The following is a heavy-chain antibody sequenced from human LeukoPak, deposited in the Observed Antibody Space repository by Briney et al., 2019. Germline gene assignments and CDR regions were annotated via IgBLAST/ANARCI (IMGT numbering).Heavy chain of an antibody. Sequence: GGSRRLSWVAAGFTSSNAWTRWVRQAPGEGLGWGGRIKSKIDGGTTHYAAPVKGRFTISPDDSKNILYLEVNSLKTDDSGVYYCTTDKTVTTRHFDYWGQGTLVTVSS. V-gene: IGHV3-15*01. D-gene: IGHD4-17*01. CDR1: GFTSSNAW. CDR2: IKSKIDGGTT. CDR3: TTDKTVTTRHFDY. J-gene: IGHJ4*02.